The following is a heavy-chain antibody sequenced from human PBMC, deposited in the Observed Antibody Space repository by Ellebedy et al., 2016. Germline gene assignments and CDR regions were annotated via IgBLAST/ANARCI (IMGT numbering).Heavy chain of an antibody. Sequence: ASVKVSCXASGYTFSSYDTSWVRQAPGQGLEWMGWISAYNNTNYAQKLQGRVTTTTDTSTSTAYMELTSLRSDDTAVYYCARGPSSSNPGFFYYGMDVWGQGTTVTVSS. D-gene: IGHD2-15*01. CDR2: ISAYNNT. V-gene: IGHV1-18*04. CDR1: GYTFSSYD. CDR3: ARGPSSSNPGFFYYGMDV. J-gene: IGHJ6*02.